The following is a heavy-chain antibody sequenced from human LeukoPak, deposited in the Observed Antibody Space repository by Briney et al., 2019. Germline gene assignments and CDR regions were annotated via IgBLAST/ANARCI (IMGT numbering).Heavy chain of an antibody. CDR1: GYTFTSYD. Sequence: ASVKVSCKASGYTFTSYDINWVRQATGQGLEWMGWMNPNSGNTGYAQKFQGRVTTTRNTSISTAYMELSSLRSEDTAVYYCARGTAIAAAGANWGQGTLVTVSS. D-gene: IGHD6-13*01. CDR3: ARGTAIAAAGAN. V-gene: IGHV1-8*01. CDR2: MNPNSGNT. J-gene: IGHJ4*02.